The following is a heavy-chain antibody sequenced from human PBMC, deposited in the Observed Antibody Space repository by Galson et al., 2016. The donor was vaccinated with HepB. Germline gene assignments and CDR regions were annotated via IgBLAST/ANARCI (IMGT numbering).Heavy chain of an antibody. V-gene: IGHV3-33*01. CDR1: GFTFSRCG. Sequence: SLRLSCAASGFTFSRCGMHWVRQAPGKGLEWVAGVWSDGRTKYYADSVKGRLTISRDNSKNTLYLQMSSLRAEDTAVYFCARDSGGEQWPFDHWGQGTLVTVSS. D-gene: IGHD6-19*01. J-gene: IGHJ4*02. CDR2: VWSDGRTK. CDR3: ARDSGGEQWPFDH.